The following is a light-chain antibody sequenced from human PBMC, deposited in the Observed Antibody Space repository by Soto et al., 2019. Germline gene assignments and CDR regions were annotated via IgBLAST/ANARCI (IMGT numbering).Light chain of an antibody. Sequence: QSVLTQPPSASGSPEQSVTISCTGTSGDVGGYNYVSWYQQHPGKVPKLLIYEVNKRPSGVPDRFSASKSGNTASLTVSGLQAEDEADYYCSSYAGNYSLVFGGGTKLTVL. CDR2: EVN. CDR3: SSYAGNYSLV. J-gene: IGLJ2*01. V-gene: IGLV2-8*01. CDR1: SGDVGGYNY.